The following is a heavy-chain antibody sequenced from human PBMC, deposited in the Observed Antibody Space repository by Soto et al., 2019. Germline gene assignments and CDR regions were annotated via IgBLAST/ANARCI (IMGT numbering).Heavy chain of an antibody. CDR2: IYYNGST. J-gene: IGHJ5*02. V-gene: IGHV4-61*01. D-gene: IGHD3-3*01. CDR3: ARDSQGGDFWSGYFTYNWFDP. CDR1: GGSVSSGSYY. Sequence: SETLSLTCTVSGGSVSSGSYYWSWIRQPPGKGLEWIGYIYYNGSTNYNPSLKSRVTISVDTSRDQFSLKLSSVTAADTAVYYCARDSQGGDFWSGYFTYNWFDPWGQGTLVTVSS.